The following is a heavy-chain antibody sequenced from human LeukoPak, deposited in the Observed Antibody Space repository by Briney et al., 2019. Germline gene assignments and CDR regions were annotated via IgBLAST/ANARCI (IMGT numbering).Heavy chain of an antibody. CDR1: GFTFSKYA. CDR3: ARFDYADYLAFDY. D-gene: IGHD4-17*01. J-gene: IGHJ4*02. V-gene: IGHV3-64*04. Sequence: GGSLRRSCSASGFTFSKYAMHWVRQAPGKGLEFVSGINDDWGTTDYADSVKGRFTISRDNAKNSLYLQMNSLRAEDTAVYYCARFDYADYLAFDYWGQGTLVTVSS. CDR2: INDDWGTT.